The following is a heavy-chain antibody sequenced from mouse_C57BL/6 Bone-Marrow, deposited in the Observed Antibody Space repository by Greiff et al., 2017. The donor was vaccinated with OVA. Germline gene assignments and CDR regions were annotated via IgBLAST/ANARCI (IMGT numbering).Heavy chain of an antibody. Sequence: EVQLQQSGPVLVKPGASVKMSCKASGYTFTDYYMNWVKQSHGKSLEWIGVINPYNGGTSYNQKFKGKATLTVDKSSSTAYMELNSLTSEDSAVYYCARDGYSYYVDYWGQGKTLTVSS. CDR1: GYTFTDYY. V-gene: IGHV1-19*01. J-gene: IGHJ2*01. CDR2: INPYNGGT. CDR3: ARDGYSYYVDY.